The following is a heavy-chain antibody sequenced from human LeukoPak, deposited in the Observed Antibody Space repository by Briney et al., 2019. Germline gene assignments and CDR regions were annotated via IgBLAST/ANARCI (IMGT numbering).Heavy chain of an antibody. CDR1: GFTVSTNY. J-gene: IGHJ6*02. CDR2: IISDGTSA. Sequence: GGSLRLSCAASGFTVSTNYMSWVRQAPGKGLVWVSRIISDGTSATYADFVKGRFTMSRDNAKNTLYLEMNSLRADDTAVYFCARDARYNIDVWGQGTTVTVSS. V-gene: IGHV3-74*01. CDR3: ARDARYNIDV. D-gene: IGHD3-9*01.